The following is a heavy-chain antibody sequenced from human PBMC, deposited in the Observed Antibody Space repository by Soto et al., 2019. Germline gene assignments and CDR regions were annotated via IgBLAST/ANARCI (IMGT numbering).Heavy chain of an antibody. CDR2: IYYSGST. J-gene: IGHJ5*02. D-gene: IGHD1-26*01. V-gene: IGHV4-59*01. CDR3: ARDQSGSYGWFDP. CDR1: GGSISSYY. Sequence: PSETLSLTCTVSGGSISSYYWSWIRQPPGKGLEWIGYIYYSGSTNYNPSLKSRVTISVDTSKNQFSLKLSSVTAADTAVYYCARDQSGSYGWFDPWGQGTLVTVSS.